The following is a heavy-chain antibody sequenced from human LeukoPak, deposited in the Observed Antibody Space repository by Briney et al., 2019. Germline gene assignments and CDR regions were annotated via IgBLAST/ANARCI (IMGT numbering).Heavy chain of an antibody. CDR3: AREYRGYCSGGSCYGWFDP. CDR2: IYYSGST. V-gene: IGHV4-31*03. J-gene: IGHJ5*02. Sequence: PSETLSLTCTVSGGSISSGGYYWSWIRQHPGKGLEWIGYIYYSGSTYYNPSLKSRVTISVDTSKNQFSLKLSSVTAADTAVYYCAREYRGYCSGGSCYGWFDPWGQGTLVTVS. CDR1: GGSISSGGYY. D-gene: IGHD2-15*01.